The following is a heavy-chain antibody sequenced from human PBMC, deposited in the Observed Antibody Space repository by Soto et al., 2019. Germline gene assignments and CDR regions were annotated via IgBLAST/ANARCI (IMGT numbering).Heavy chain of an antibody. V-gene: IGHV5-10-1*01. Sequence: GESLKISCKGSGYSFTSYWISWVRQMPGKGLEWMGRIDPSDSYTNYSPSFQGHVTISADKSISTAYLQWSSLKASDTAMYYCASRGRITIFGVAPDAFDIWGQGTMVTVSS. J-gene: IGHJ3*02. CDR1: GYSFTSYW. CDR3: ASRGRITIFGVAPDAFDI. D-gene: IGHD3-3*01. CDR2: IDPSDSYT.